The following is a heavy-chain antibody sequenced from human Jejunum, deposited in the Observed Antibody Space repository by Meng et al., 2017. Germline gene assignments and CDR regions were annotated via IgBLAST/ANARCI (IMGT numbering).Heavy chain of an antibody. CDR3: ASDHCRN. J-gene: IGHJ4*02. CDR2: IGEDGGEK. CDR1: GFTFSNYY. Sequence: GGSLRLSCAASGFTFSNYYMSWVRQAPGKGLKWVAKIGEDGGEKHYADSVKGRFTISRDNSKNSMHLQMNSLRAEDTAIYYCASDHCRNWGQGTQVTVSS. V-gene: IGHV3-7*01.